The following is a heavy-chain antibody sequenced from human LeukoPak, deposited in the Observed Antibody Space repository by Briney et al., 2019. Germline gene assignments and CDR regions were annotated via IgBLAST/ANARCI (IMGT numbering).Heavy chain of an antibody. D-gene: IGHD6-13*01. CDR3: ARAPQYSSSWYYYYYYMDV. V-gene: IGHV1-2*02. CDR1: GYTFTGYY. Sequence: RASVKVSCKASGYTFTGYYMHWVRQAPGQGLEWMGWINPNSGGTNYAQKFQGRVTMTRDTSISTAYMELSRLRSDDTAVYYCARAPQYSSSWYYYYYYMDVWGKGTTVTVSS. CDR2: INPNSGGT. J-gene: IGHJ6*03.